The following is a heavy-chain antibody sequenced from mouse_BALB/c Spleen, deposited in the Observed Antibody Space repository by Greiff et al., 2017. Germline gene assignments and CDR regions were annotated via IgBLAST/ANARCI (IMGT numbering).Heavy chain of an antibody. D-gene: IGHD4-1*01. CDR3: ARWDD. V-gene: IGHV3-2*02. J-gene: IGHJ3*01. CDR1: GYSITSDYA. CDR2: ISYSGST. Sequence: EVKLVESGPGLVKPSQSLSLTCTVTGYSITSDYAWNWIRQFPGNKLGWMGYISYSGSTSYNPSLKSRISITRDTSKNQFFLQLNSVTTEDTATYYCARWDDWGQGTLVTVSA.